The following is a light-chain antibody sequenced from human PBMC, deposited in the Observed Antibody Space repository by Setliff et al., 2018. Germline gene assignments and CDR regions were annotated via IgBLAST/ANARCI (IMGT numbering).Light chain of an antibody. V-gene: IGLV2-8*01. CDR2: EVT. Sequence: QSALTQPPSASGSPGRSLTISCTGTSSDVGAYNYVSWYQQHPGKAPKLMIYEVTKRPSGVPDRFSGSKSGNTASLTVSGLQADDEADYYCSSYAASYNPYVFGTGTKVTVL. CDR3: SSYAASYNPYV. CDR1: SSDVGAYNY. J-gene: IGLJ1*01.